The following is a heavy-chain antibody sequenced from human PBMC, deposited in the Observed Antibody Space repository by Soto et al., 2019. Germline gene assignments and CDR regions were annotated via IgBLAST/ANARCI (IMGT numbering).Heavy chain of an antibody. CDR3: AKDRRKGCSGGSCFSPLDY. CDR1: EFTLRNYV. CDR2: MSYDGGNR. D-gene: IGHD2-15*01. Sequence: QVHLVESGGGVVQPGRSLRLSCAASEFTLRNYVVHWVRQAPGKGLEWVAAMSYDGGNRFYADSVKGRFTLSRDNSKKTLYLQMDSLRPEDTAVYYCAKDRRKGCSGGSCFSPLDYWGQGTLVTVSS. J-gene: IGHJ4*02. V-gene: IGHV3-30*18.